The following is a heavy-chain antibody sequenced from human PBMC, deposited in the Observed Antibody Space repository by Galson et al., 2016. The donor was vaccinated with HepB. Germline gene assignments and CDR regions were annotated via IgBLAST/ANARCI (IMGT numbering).Heavy chain of an antibody. CDR1: GFSFSRYA. J-gene: IGHJ4*02. CDR3: ALDWNCDS. V-gene: IGHV3-30*04. CDR2: IPYDGRNK. Sequence: SLRLSCAASGFSFSRYAMKWVRQTPGQGLEWVAAIPYDGRNKYHADSVRGRFTITRDSSKNTLYLQMDSLRAEDTAVYYCALDWNCDSWGQGTLVTVSS. D-gene: IGHD3-9*01.